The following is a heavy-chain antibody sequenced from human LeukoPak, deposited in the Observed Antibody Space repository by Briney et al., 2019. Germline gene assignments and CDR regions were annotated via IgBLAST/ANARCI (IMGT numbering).Heavy chain of an antibody. Sequence: GGSLRLSCTTSGFTFGDYALSWVRQAPGKGLEWVGFIRSNGGTTEYAASVKGRFTISRDDSMRIAYPQMNSLKTEDTAVYYCTRAGGSWYLHYWGQGTLVTVPS. J-gene: IGHJ4*02. CDR3: TRAGGSWYLHY. D-gene: IGHD1-26*01. CDR1: GFTFGDYA. V-gene: IGHV3-49*04. CDR2: IRSNGGTT.